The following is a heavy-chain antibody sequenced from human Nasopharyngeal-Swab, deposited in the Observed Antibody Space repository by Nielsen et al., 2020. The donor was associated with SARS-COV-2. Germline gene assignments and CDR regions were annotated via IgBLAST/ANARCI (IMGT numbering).Heavy chain of an antibody. V-gene: IGHV6-1*01. CDR3: ARAALQLIAAAGISAFDI. CDR1: GDSVSSNSAA. D-gene: IGHD6-13*01. CDR2: TYYRSKWYN. J-gene: IGHJ3*02. Sequence: SQTLSLTCAISGDSVSSNSAAWNWIRQSPSRGLEWLGRTYYRSKWYNDYAVSVKSRITINPDTSKNQFCLQLNSVTPEDTAVYYCARAALQLIAAAGISAFDIWGQGTMVTVSS.